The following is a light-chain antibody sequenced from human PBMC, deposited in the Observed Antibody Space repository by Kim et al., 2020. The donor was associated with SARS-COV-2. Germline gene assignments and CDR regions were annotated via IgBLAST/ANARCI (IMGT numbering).Light chain of an antibody. CDR3: QSYDSSNVV. CDR2: EDK. Sequence: GKTVTISCTRSSGSIASNYVQWYQQRLGSAPITVIYEDKQRPSGVPDRFSGSIDSSSKSASLIISGLKTEDEADYFCQSYDSSNVVFGGGTQLTVL. CDR1: SGSIASNY. V-gene: IGLV6-57*03. J-gene: IGLJ3*02.